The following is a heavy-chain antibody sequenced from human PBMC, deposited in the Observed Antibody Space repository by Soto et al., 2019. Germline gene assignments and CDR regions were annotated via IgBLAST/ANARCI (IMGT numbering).Heavy chain of an antibody. CDR3: SRAIPGGGPSCYMGVFDP. Sequence: GASVNVSCKASGYTFTSYYMHWVRQAPGQGLEWMGIINPRDGTTDYAQKFQGRVTVTRDTSTSTVYMELSSLRSDDTAIYYCSRAIPGGGPSCYMGVFDPGGKEPLFTVPS. V-gene: IGHV1-46*01. J-gene: IGHJ5*02. CDR2: INPRDGTT. CDR1: GYTFTSYY. D-gene: IGHD2-2*02.